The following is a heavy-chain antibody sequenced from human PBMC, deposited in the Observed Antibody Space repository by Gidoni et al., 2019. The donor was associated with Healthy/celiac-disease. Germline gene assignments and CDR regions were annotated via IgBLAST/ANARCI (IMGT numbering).Heavy chain of an antibody. CDR2: ISSSGSTI. V-gene: IGHV3-48*03. Sequence: EVQLVESGGGLVQPGGSLRLSCAASGFTFSSYEMNWVRQAPGKGLEWVSYISSSGSTIYYADSVKGRLTISRDNAKNSLYLQMNSLRAEDTAVYYCARDRGSGWLRYFDLWGRGTLVTVSS. CDR3: ARDRGSGWLRYFDL. J-gene: IGHJ2*01. CDR1: GFTFSSYE. D-gene: IGHD6-19*01.